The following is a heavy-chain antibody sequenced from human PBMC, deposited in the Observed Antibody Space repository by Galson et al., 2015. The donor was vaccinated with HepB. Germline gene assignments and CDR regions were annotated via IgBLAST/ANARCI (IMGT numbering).Heavy chain of an antibody. Sequence: SLRLSCAASGFTFSSYGMHWVRQAPDKGLEWVAVIWYDGSNIYYAESVKGRFTISRDNSKNTLYLQMNSLRAEDTAVYYCARAMIWSGYYADSWGQGTRVIVSS. CDR1: GFTFSSYG. CDR2: IWYDGSNI. V-gene: IGHV3-33*01. D-gene: IGHD3-3*01. CDR3: ARAMIWSGYYADS. J-gene: IGHJ4*02.